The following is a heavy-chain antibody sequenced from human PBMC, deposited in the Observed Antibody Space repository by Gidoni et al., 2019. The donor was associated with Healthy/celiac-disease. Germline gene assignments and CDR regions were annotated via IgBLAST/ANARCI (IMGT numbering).Heavy chain of an antibody. Sequence: QVQLQQWGAGLLKPSETLSLTCAVYGGSFSGYYWSWIRQPPGKGLEWIGEINHSGSTNYNPSLKSRVTISVDTSKNQFSLKLSSVTAADTAVYYCARGHYYGSGSYYKRGLDWFDPWGQGTLVTVSS. D-gene: IGHD3-10*01. J-gene: IGHJ5*02. CDR2: INHSGST. CDR1: GGSFSGYY. V-gene: IGHV4-34*01. CDR3: ARGHYYGSGSYYKRGLDWFDP.